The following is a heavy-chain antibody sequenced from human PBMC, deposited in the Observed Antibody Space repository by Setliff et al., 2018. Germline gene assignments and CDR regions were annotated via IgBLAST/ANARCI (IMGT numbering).Heavy chain of an antibody. D-gene: IGHD3-10*01. CDR1: TFTFSKYA. CDR2: IGASGDRT. J-gene: IGHJ4*02. CDR3: RVWIGDLSRDF. V-gene: IGHV3-23*01. Sequence: PGGSLRLSCVASTFTFSKYAITWVRQAPGKGLEWVSSIGASGDRTYYADSVKGRFTISRDNSRNTIDLQVNSLRAEDTAVYYCRVWIGDLSRDFWGRGTLVTVSS.